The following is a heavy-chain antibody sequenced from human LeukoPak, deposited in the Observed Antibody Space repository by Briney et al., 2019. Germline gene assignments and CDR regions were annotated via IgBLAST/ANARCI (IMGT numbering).Heavy chain of an antibody. J-gene: IGHJ3*02. CDR2: IWFDASNK. CDR3: VVTTHWVDAFDM. V-gene: IGHV3-33*01. Sequence: GGSLRLSCAASGFTLSSYGVHWVRQAPGKGLEWVAVIWFDASNKYFADSVKGRFTISRDNSKSTVDLQMNSLRAEDTAMYFCVVTTHWVDAFDMWGQGTMVTVSS. D-gene: IGHD4-17*01. CDR1: GFTLSSYG.